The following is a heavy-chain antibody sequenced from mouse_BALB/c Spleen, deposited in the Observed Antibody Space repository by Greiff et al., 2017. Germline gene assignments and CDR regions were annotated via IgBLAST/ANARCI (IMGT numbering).Heavy chain of an antibody. J-gene: IGHJ3*01. Sequence: EVQVVESGGGLVKPGGSLKLSCAASGFTFSDYYMYWVRQTPEKRLEWVATISDGGSYTYYPDSVKGRFTISGDNAKNNLYLQMSSLKSEDTAMYYCARQGDDGYSLFAYWGQGTLVTVSA. CDR2: ISDGGSYT. D-gene: IGHD2-3*01. CDR1: GFTFSDYY. CDR3: ARQGDDGYSLFAY. V-gene: IGHV5-4*02.